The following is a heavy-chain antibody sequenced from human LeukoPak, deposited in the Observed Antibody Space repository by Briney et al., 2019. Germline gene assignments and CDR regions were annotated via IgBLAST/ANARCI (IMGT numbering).Heavy chain of an antibody. Sequence: GSLRLSCAASGFTFSSYSMNWVRQAPGKGLEWVSSISSSSSYIYYADSVKGRFTISRDNAKNSLYLQMNSLRAEDTAVYYCARVWASGDGYSFDYWGQGTLVTVSS. D-gene: IGHD5-24*01. V-gene: IGHV3-21*01. CDR3: ARVWASGDGYSFDY. CDR1: GFTFSSYS. J-gene: IGHJ4*02. CDR2: ISSSSSYI.